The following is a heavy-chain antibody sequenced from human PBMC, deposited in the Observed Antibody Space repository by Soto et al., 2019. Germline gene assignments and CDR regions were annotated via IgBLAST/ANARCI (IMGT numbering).Heavy chain of an antibody. CDR3: ARHQAAAPEPFGAFDI. Sequence: PGESLKISCKGSGFIFANSWIGWVRQMPGKGPEGMGIIYPGVCDTKYSPSFQGLVTISAYKSVTTAYLQWSSLRASDTALYYCARHQAAAPEPFGAFDIWGQGTMVTVSS. CDR2: IYPGVCDT. V-gene: IGHV5-51*01. CDR1: GFIFANSW. D-gene: IGHD6-25*01. J-gene: IGHJ3*02.